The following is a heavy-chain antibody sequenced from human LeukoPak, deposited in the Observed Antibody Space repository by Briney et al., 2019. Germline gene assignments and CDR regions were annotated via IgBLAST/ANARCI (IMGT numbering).Heavy chain of an antibody. CDR3: ARNLLDIADPWESSGY. Sequence: ASVKVSCKASGYTFTTYGVTWVRQAPRQGLEWMGWISAYNGDTMYAQKFQGRITMTTDTSTSTANLEVRGLRSDDTAVYYCARNLLDIADPWESSGYWGQGTLVTVSS. CDR1: GYTFTTYG. J-gene: IGHJ4*02. V-gene: IGHV1-18*01. CDR2: ISAYNGDT. D-gene: IGHD5-12*01.